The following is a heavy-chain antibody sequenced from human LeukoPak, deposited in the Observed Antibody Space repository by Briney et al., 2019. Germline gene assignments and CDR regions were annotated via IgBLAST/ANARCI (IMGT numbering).Heavy chain of an antibody. CDR2: IYHSGST. V-gene: IGHV4-38-2*02. CDR1: GYSISSGYY. Sequence: ASETLSLTCTVSGYSISSGYYWGWIRQPPGKGLEWIGSIYHSGSTYYNPSLKSRVTISVDTSKNQFSLKLSSVTAADTAVYYCARLGYDILTGRNYFDYWGQGTLVTVSS. D-gene: IGHD3-9*01. CDR3: ARLGYDILTGRNYFDY. J-gene: IGHJ4*02.